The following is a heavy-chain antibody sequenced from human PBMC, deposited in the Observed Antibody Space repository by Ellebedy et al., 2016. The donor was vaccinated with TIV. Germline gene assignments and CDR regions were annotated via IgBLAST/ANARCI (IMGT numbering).Heavy chain of an antibody. CDR2: IAHDGSVQ. J-gene: IGHJ4*02. D-gene: IGHD6-19*01. Sequence: GESLKISCAASEFTFSDYGMHWVRQAPGKGLEWVAVIAHDGSVQHYADFARGRFIVSRDNFKNTLHLQMDNLKVEDTDIYYCSKEISPRSSNGWPFDQWGQGTLVTVSS. CDR3: SKEISPRSSNGWPFDQ. CDR1: EFTFSDYG. V-gene: IGHV3-30*18.